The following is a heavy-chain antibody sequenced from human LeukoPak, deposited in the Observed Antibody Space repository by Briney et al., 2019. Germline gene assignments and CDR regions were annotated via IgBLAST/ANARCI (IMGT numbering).Heavy chain of an antibody. V-gene: IGHV4-59*01. CDR3: ARGPDWDWFDP. CDR1: GGSFSSYY. D-gene: IGHD2-21*01. CDR2: IYYSGSI. Sequence: TSETLSLTCAVYGGSFSSYYWSWIRQPLGKGLEWIGYIYYSGSINYNPSLKSRVTISVDTSKNQFSLKLSSVTAADTAVYYCARGPDWDWFDPWGQGTLVTVSS. J-gene: IGHJ5*02.